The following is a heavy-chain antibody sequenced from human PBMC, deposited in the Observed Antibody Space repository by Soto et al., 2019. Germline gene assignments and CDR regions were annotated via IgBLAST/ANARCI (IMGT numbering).Heavy chain of an antibody. J-gene: IGHJ5*02. Sequence: VASVPVSCKASGYTFTSYDINWVRQATGQGLEWMGWMNPNSGNTGYAQKFQGRVTTTRNSSISTAYMELSSLRSEDTAVYYCAREGRTGCYPCEWYDPWGQGTLVTVS. V-gene: IGHV1-8*01. CDR2: MNPNSGNT. D-gene: IGHD2-15*01. CDR1: GYTFTSYD. CDR3: AREGRTGCYPCEWYDP.